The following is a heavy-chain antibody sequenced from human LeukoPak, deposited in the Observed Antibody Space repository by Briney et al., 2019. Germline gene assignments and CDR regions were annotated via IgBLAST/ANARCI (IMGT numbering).Heavy chain of an antibody. D-gene: IGHD7-27*01. CDR1: GFTFSYYD. CDR3: ARDTPGDY. Sequence: GGSLRLSCAASGFTFSYYDMNWVRQAPGKGLEWLSYISSSSSTIYYADSVKGRFTISRDNAKNSLYLQVNSLRDEDTAVYYCARDTPGDYWGQGTLVTVSS. J-gene: IGHJ4*02. V-gene: IGHV3-48*02. CDR2: ISSSSSTI.